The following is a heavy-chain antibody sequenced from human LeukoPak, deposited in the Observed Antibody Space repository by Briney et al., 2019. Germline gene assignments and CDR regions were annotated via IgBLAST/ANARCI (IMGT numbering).Heavy chain of an antibody. V-gene: IGHV1-2*02. Sequence: ASVKVSCKASGYTFTGHYMHWVRQAPGQELEWMGWINPNSGGTNYAQKFQGRVTMTRDTSISTAYMELSRLRSDDTAVYYCAREISDCSGGSCYIGEYYYYYGMDVWGQGTTVTVSS. J-gene: IGHJ6*02. CDR3: AREISDCSGGSCYIGEYYYYYGMDV. D-gene: IGHD2-15*01. CDR2: INPNSGGT. CDR1: GYTFTGHY.